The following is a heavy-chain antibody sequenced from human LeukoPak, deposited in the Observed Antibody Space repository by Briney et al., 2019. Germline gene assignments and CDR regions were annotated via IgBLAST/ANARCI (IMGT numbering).Heavy chain of an antibody. Sequence: ASVKVSCKASGYTFTSYAIHWVRQAPGQRLEWMGWISAGNGNTKYSQNFQGKVTFISNTSATTAFMELSSLRSEDAAVYYCARDSGSGSNDYWGQGTLVTVSS. CDR2: ISAGNGNT. CDR1: GYTFTSYA. J-gene: IGHJ4*02. V-gene: IGHV1-3*01. CDR3: ARDSGSGSNDY. D-gene: IGHD1-26*01.